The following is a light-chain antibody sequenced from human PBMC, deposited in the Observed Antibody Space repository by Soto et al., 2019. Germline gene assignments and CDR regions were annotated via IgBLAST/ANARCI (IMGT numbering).Light chain of an antibody. Sequence: QSVLTQPASVSGSPGQSITISCAGSISDVGSSNLVSWYQQHPGKVPKLIIYEGNRRPSGVSSRFSGSNSGKTASLTISGLQAEDEADYYCCSYTSSSAYVLGTGTKV. J-gene: IGLJ1*01. CDR2: EGN. CDR3: CSYTSSSAYV. CDR1: ISDVGSSNL. V-gene: IGLV2-14*02.